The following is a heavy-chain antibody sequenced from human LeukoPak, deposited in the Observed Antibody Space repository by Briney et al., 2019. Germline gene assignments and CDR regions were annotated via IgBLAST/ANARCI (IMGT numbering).Heavy chain of an antibody. CDR1: GYTFTSYA. J-gene: IGHJ4*02. CDR3: ARDSGEYYFDY. CDR2: INAGNGYT. D-gene: IGHD2-15*01. Sequence: ASVKVSCKASGYTFTSYAMHWVRQAPGQRLEWMGWINAGNGYTQYSQKFQGRVTITRDTSASTAYIELSSLRSEDTAVYYCARDSGEYYFDYWGQGTLVTVSS. V-gene: IGHV1-3*01.